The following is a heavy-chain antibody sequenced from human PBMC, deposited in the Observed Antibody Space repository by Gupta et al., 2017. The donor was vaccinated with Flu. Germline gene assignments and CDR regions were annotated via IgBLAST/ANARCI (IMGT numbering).Heavy chain of an antibody. CDR1: EYAFTQSA. J-gene: IGHJ4*02. D-gene: IGHD2-8*01. CDR3: ARGAAYCTNGVCSWGYYFEF. CDR2: INAADGNT. Sequence: QVPLVQSGAGVQKPGAPVRDSCKGPEYAFTQSALYWVRQAPGQRLEWTGRINAADGNTKYSQKFQDRVTITRDTSASTAYLELSSLRSEDTAVYYCARGAAYCTNGVCSWGYYFEFWGQGTLVTVSS. V-gene: IGHV1-3*01.